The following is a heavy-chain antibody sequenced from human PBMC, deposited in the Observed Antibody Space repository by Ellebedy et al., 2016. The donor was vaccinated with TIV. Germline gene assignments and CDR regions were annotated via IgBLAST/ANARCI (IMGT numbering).Heavy chain of an antibody. V-gene: IGHV3-21*01. J-gene: IGHJ4*02. CDR1: GFTFSSYS. Sequence: GESLKISCAASGFTFSSYSMNWVRQAPGKGLEWVSSISSSSSYIYYADSVKGRFTISRDNAKNSLYLQMNSLRAEDTAVYYCARGGYCSGGSCYSRPTPDLGHYWGQGTLVTVSS. D-gene: IGHD2-15*01. CDR2: ISSSSSYI. CDR3: ARGGYCSGGSCYSRPTPDLGHY.